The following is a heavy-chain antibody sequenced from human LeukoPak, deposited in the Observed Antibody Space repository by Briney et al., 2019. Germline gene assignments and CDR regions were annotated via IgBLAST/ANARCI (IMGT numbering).Heavy chain of an antibody. CDR2: IYTSGST. Sequence: PSETLSLTCTVSGGSISSYYWSWIRQPAGKGLEWIGRIYTSGSTNYNPSLKSRVTMSVDTSKNQFSLKLSSVTAADTAVYYCASSSSWTPYYYYGMDVWSQGTTVTVSS. V-gene: IGHV4-4*07. J-gene: IGHJ6*02. D-gene: IGHD6-13*01. CDR1: GGSISSYY. CDR3: ASSSSWTPYYYYGMDV.